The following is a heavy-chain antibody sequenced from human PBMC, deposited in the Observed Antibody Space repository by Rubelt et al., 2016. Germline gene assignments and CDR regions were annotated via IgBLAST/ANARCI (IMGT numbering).Heavy chain of an antibody. D-gene: IGHD6-13*01. CDR2: ISAYNGNT. CDR3: ASMYSSSWYRGWFDP. Sequence: QVQLVQSGAEVKKPGASVKVSCKASGYTFTSYGISWVRQAPGQGLEWMGWISAYNGNTNYAQKLQGRGTMTTDKSTSTAYMGLRSLRSDDTAVYYCASMYSSSWYRGWFDPWGQGTLVTVSS. V-gene: IGHV1-18*01. J-gene: IGHJ5*02. CDR1: GYTFTSYG.